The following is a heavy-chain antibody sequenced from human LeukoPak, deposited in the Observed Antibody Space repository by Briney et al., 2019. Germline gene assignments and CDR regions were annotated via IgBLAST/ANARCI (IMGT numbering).Heavy chain of an antibody. J-gene: IGHJ6*03. Sequence: KPSETLSLTCAVYGGSFSGYYWRGMPQPPGRGLVGSGDINHSGCNNYNPSLKRRVTISVDTSKNHFFLKLRYVTAADTAVYYCARTTEGRYTYDYFFYHYLDVWGKGTTVTISS. CDR1: GGSFSGYY. CDR3: ARTTEGRYTYDYFFYHYLDV. V-gene: IGHV4-34*01. D-gene: IGHD5-18*01. CDR2: INHSGCN.